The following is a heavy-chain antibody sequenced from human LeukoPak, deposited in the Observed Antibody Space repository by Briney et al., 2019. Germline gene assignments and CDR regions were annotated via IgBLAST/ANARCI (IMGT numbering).Heavy chain of an antibody. V-gene: IGHV4-39*07. CDR1: GGSISSSSYY. Sequence: SETLSLTCTVSGGSISSSSYYWGWIRQPPGKGLDWIGSIFYSGSTNYNPSLKSRVTISVDTSKNQFSLKLSSVTAADTAVYYCARVLGYCSGGSCGDYWGQGTLVTVSS. CDR2: IFYSGST. D-gene: IGHD2-15*01. CDR3: ARVLGYCSGGSCGDY. J-gene: IGHJ4*02.